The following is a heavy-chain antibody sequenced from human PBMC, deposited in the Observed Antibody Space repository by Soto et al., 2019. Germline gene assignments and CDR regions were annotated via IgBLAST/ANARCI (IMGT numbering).Heavy chain of an antibody. Sequence: GGSLRLSCAASGFTFSSYAMSWVRQAPGKGLEWVSAISGSGGSTYYADSVKGRFTISRDNSKNTLYLQMNSLRAEDTAVYYCAKAALSYGSGSYIGIDDWGQGSLDTVSS. CDR3: AKAALSYGSGSYIGIDD. CDR1: GFTFSSYA. V-gene: IGHV3-23*01. CDR2: ISGSGGST. D-gene: IGHD3-10*01. J-gene: IGHJ4*02.